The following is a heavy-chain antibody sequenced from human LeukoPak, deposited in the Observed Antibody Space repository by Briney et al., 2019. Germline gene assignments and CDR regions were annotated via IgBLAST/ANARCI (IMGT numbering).Heavy chain of an antibody. V-gene: IGHV4-39*01. J-gene: IGHJ2*01. CDR1: GDSITSSDHY. Sequence: SETLSLTCTLSGDSITSSDHYWVWIRQSPGKGLEWIGSVSHSGNTYYKSSLRSRVTVSLDTSKNEFSLILTSVTAADTAEYYCARHLYYSASAFWYIDPWGRGTLVIVSP. CDR3: ARHLYYSASAFWYIDP. CDR2: VSHSGNT. D-gene: IGHD3-10*01.